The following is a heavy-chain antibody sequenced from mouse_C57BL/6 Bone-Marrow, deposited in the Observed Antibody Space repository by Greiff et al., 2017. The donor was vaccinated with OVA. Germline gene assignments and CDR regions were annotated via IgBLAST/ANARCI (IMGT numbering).Heavy chain of an antibody. J-gene: IGHJ2*01. CDR3: ARWWGGY. V-gene: IGHV1-81*01. CDR1: GYTFTSYG. Sequence: VKLQESGAELARPGASVKLSCKASGYTFTSYGISWVKQRTGQGLEWIGEIYPRSGNTYYNEKFKGKATLTADKSSSTAYMELRSLTSEDSAVYFCARWWGGYWGQGTTLTVSS. CDR2: IYPRSGNT. D-gene: IGHD1-1*02.